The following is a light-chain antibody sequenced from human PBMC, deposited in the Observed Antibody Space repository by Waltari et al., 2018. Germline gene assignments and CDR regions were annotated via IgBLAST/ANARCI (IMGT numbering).Light chain of an antibody. J-gene: IGLJ2*01. V-gene: IGLV2-23*03. CDR3: CSNVGSSVF. CDR2: EGN. CDR1: NSNVGRYNL. Sequence: QSALTQPASVSGSPGQSLTISCTGFNSNVGRYNLFPWYQKHPGKAPKLLIYEGNRRPSGVSNRFSGSKSDNTASLTLSGLQAEDEADYYCCSNVGSSVFFGGGTKLTVL.